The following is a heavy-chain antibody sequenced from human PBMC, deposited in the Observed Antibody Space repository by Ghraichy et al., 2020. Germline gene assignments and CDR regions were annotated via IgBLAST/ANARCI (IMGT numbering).Heavy chain of an antibody. D-gene: IGHD3-3*01. CDR1: GFTFSSYS. CDR2: ISSSSSYI. CDR3: ARGDQQGRFRRVYDFWSGYSNRGNYYYYGMDV. V-gene: IGHV3-21*01. Sequence: GGSLRLSCAASGFTFSSYSMNWVRQAPGKGLEWVSSISSSSSYIYYADSVKGRFTISRDNAKNSLYLQMNSLRAEDTAVYYCARGDQQGRFRRVYDFWSGYSNRGNYYYYGMDVWGQGTTVTVSS. J-gene: IGHJ6*02.